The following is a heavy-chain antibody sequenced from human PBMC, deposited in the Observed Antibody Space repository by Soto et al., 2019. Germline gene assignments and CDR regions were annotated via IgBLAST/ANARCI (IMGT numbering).Heavy chain of an antibody. D-gene: IGHD1-1*01. V-gene: IGHV3-23*01. CDR3: AKDWGTEGYSVRAFDV. J-gene: IGHJ3*01. Sequence: RRLSCAASGFTFYRHAMNWVRQAPGKGLEWVSVLSGGGGNIDYAVFVKGRFTISRDNSKNMLYLQMNSLTVEDTAVYYCAKDWGTEGYSVRAFDVWGQGTVVTVSS. CDR1: GFTFYRHA. CDR2: LSGGGGNI.